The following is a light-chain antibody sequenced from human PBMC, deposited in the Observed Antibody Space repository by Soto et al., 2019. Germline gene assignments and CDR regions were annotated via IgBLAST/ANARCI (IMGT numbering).Light chain of an antibody. Sequence: AIRMTQSPSSLSASTGDRVTITCRASQGISSYLAWYQQKPGKAPKLLIYAASTLQSGVPSRFSGSGSGTDFTLTISCLQSEDFATYYCQPYYSYPLTFGQGTKVEIK. J-gene: IGKJ1*01. CDR3: QPYYSYPLT. CDR1: QGISSY. CDR2: AAS. V-gene: IGKV1-8*01.